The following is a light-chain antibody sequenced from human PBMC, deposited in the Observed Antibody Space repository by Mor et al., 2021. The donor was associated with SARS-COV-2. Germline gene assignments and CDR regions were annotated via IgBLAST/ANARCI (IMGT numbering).Light chain of an antibody. CDR3: YSYAGKNTFV. CDR2: EVT. J-gene: IGLJ1*01. CDR1: GNYDL. Sequence: GNYDLVSWFQQYPGTAPKLIISEVTKRPSGVSDRFSGSKSGNTASLTISELQADDEADYYCYSYAGKNTFVFGTGTK. V-gene: IGLV2-23*02.